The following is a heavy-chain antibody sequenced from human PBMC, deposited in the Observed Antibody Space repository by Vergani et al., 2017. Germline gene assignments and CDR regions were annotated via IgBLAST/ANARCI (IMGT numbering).Heavy chain of an antibody. Sequence: QVQLVQSGAEVQKPGASVKVSCKASGYTFTGYYMPWVRQAPGQGLEWMGWINPNSGGTNYAQKFQGRVTRIRETSISTAYMELSRLRSDDTAVYYCARSYGSGSYGYYYYMDVWGKGTTVTVSS. V-gene: IGHV1-2*02. D-gene: IGHD3-10*01. CDR2: INPNSGGT. CDR1: GYTFTGYY. CDR3: ARSYGSGSYGYYYYMDV. J-gene: IGHJ6*03.